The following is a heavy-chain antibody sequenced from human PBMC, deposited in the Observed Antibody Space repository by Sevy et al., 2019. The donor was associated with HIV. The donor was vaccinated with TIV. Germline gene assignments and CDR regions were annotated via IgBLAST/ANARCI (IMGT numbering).Heavy chain of an antibody. CDR1: GFTFSSYG. CDR2: ISYDGSNK. V-gene: IGHV3-30*18. CDR3: AKDLALIVGATGFDY. D-gene: IGHD1-26*01. J-gene: IGHJ4*02. Sequence: GGSLRLSCAASGFTFSSYGMHWVRQAPGKGLEWVAVISYDGSNKYYADSVKGRFTIYRDNSKNTLYLQMNRLRAEDTAVYYCAKDLALIVGATGFDYWGQGTLVTVSS.